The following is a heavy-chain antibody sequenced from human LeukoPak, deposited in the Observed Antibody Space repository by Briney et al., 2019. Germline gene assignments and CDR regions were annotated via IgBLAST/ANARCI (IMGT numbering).Heavy chain of an antibody. CDR2: INHSGIT. J-gene: IGHJ4*02. Sequence: PSETLSLTCAVYGGSFSGYYWSWIRQPPGKGLEWIGEINHSGITNYNPSLKSRVTISVDTSKNQFSLKLSSVTAADTAVYYCARGRLYCSSTSCYRPFDYWGQGTLVTVSS. V-gene: IGHV4-34*01. CDR3: ARGRLYCSSTSCYRPFDY. CDR1: GGSFSGYY. D-gene: IGHD2-2*01.